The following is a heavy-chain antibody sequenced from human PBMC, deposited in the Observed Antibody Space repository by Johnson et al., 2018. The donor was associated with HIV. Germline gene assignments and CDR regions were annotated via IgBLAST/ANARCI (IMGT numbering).Heavy chain of an antibody. V-gene: IGHV3-23*04. J-gene: IGHJ3*02. Sequence: MLLVESGGGLVQPGGSLRLSCAASGFTFSTYAMNWVRQAPGKGLEWVSGISGGAGSTYYADSVKGRFTISRDNSNNTLSLHMSSLRAEDTAVYYCARALVVITDGHAFDIWGQGTMVTVSS. CDR3: ARALVVITDGHAFDI. CDR2: ISGGAGST. CDR1: GFTFSTYA. D-gene: IGHD3-22*01.